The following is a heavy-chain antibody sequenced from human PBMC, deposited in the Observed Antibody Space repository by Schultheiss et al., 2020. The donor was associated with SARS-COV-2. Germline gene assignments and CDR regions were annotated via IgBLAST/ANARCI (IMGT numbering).Heavy chain of an antibody. CDR1: GFTFSSYG. D-gene: IGHD3-3*01. J-gene: IGHJ4*02. CDR3: ARGSRFEDFWSGYYRIDY. Sequence: GGSLRLSCAASGFTFSSYGMHWVRQAPGKGLEWLAVFLYDGSKKYYADSVKGRFTISRDNSKNTLYLQMNSLRAEDTAVYYCARGSRFEDFWSGYYRIDYWGQGTLVTVSS. V-gene: IGHV3-30*06. CDR2: FLYDGSKK.